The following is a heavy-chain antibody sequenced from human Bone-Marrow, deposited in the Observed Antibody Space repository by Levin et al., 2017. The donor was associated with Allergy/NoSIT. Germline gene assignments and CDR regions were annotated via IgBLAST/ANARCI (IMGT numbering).Heavy chain of an antibody. CDR3: ARTDHYYAGSRTVDF. D-gene: IGHD3-10*01. V-gene: IGHV1-8*01. CDR1: GYPFTSYE. J-gene: IGHJ4*02. Sequence: ASVKVSCKTSGYPFTSYEINWVRQAAGQGLEWMGWLNPNTGSAGYVQRFQGRVTMTRDTSATTAYLDLNSLTSEDTAIYYCARTDHYYAGSRTVDFWGQGTLVTVSS. CDR2: LNPNTGSA.